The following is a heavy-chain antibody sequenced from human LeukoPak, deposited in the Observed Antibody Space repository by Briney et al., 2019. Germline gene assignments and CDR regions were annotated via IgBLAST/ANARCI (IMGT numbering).Heavy chain of an antibody. CDR3: ARIAAAALDAFDI. CDR2: ISSSSSYI. J-gene: IGHJ3*02. CDR1: GFTFSSYS. Sequence: GGSLRLSCAASGFTFSSYSMNWGRQAPGKGLEWVSSISSSSSYIYYADSVKGRFTISRDNAKNSLYLQMNSLRAEDTAVYYCARIAAAALDAFDIWGQGTMVTVSS. V-gene: IGHV3-21*01. D-gene: IGHD6-13*01.